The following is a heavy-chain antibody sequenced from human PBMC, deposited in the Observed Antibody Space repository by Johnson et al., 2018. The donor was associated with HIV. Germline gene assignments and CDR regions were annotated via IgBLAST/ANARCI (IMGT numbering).Heavy chain of an antibody. CDR2: IKSKTDGGTSKTDGGTT. V-gene: IGHV3-15*01. CDR3: TTEKHAPRAFDI. Sequence: MHWVRQAPGKGLEWVGRIKSKTDGGTSKTDGGTTDYAAPVKGRFTISRDDSKNTLYLQMNSLKTEDTAVYYCTTEKHAPRAFDIWGQGTMVTVSS. D-gene: IGHD2-2*01. J-gene: IGHJ3*02.